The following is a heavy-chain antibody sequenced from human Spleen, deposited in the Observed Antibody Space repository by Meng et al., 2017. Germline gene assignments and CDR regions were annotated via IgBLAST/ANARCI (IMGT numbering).Heavy chain of an antibody. CDR3: ARDYSRYYHGLDD. D-gene: IGHD2-21*01. V-gene: IGHV3-23*01. J-gene: IGHJ6*01. Sequence: GESLKISCAASGFTFDSYAMTWVRQAPGKGLEWVSTIGGSGGSTYYADPVKGRFTISRDNSKNTLYLQMNSLRAEDTAVYYCARDYSRYYHGLDDWGQGNTVNGAS. CDR1: GFTFDSYA. CDR2: IGGSGGST.